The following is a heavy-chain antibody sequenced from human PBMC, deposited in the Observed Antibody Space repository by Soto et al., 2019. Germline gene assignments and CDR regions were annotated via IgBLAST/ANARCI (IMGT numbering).Heavy chain of an antibody. V-gene: IGHV4-59*08. Sequence: PSETLSLTCTVSGGSISTYYWSWIRQPPGKGLEWIGYINYSGSTNYNPSLKSRVTISVDTSKNQFSLKLSSVTAADTAVYYCARHEHYCSGACWLVPHSWGPGTLVP. J-gene: IGHJ4*02. CDR2: INYSGST. CDR1: GGSISTYY. CDR3: ARHEHYCSGACWLVPHS. D-gene: IGHD2-21*02.